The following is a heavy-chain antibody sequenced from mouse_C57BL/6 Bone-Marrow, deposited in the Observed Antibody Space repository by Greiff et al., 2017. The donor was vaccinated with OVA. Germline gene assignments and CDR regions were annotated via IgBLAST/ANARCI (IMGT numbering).Heavy chain of an antibody. Sequence: DVMLVESGGGLVQPGGSLKLSCAASGFTFSDYYMYWVRQTPEKRLEWVAYISNGGGSTYYPDTVKGRFTISRDNAKNTLYLQMSRLKSEDTAMYYCARRYYPGAWFAYWGQGTLVTVSA. V-gene: IGHV5-12*01. CDR2: ISNGGGST. J-gene: IGHJ3*01. CDR3: ARRYYPGAWFAY. CDR1: GFTFSDYY. D-gene: IGHD1-1*02.